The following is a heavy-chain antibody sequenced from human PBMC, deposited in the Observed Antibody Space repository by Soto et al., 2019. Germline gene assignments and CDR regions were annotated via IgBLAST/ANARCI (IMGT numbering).Heavy chain of an antibody. J-gene: IGHJ4*02. V-gene: IGHV3-30*03. Sequence: PGGSLRLSCAASGFTFSSYAMHWVRQAPGKGLEWVAVISYDGYNKYYADSVKGRFTISRDNSKNTLYLQMNSLRAEDTAVYYCASDIVANDYSGYYHYWGQGTLVTVSS. D-gene: IGHD3-3*01. CDR2: ISYDGYNK. CDR1: GFTFSSYA. CDR3: ASDIVANDYSGYYHY.